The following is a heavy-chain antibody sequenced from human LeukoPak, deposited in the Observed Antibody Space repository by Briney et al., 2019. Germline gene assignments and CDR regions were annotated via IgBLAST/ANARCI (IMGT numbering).Heavy chain of an antibody. J-gene: IGHJ4*02. CDR1: GFTFSSYA. Sequence: GGSLRLSCAASGFTFSSYAMSWVRQAAGKGLEWVSAISGSGGSTYYADSVKGRFTISRDDSKNTLYLQMNSLRAEDTAVYYCAALVMSGWYFDYWGQGTLVTVSS. D-gene: IGHD6-19*01. CDR3: AALVMSGWYFDY. CDR2: ISGSGGST. V-gene: IGHV3-23*01.